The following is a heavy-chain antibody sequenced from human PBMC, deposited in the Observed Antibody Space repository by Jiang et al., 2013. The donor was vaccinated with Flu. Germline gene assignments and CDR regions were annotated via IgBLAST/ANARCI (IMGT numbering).Heavy chain of an antibody. CDR3: AGGVQYFDY. V-gene: IGHV3-30*03. D-gene: IGHD3-16*01. Sequence: SVKGRFTISRDNSKNTLYLQMNSLGAEDTAVYFCAGGVQYFDYWGQGTLVTVSS. J-gene: IGHJ4*02.